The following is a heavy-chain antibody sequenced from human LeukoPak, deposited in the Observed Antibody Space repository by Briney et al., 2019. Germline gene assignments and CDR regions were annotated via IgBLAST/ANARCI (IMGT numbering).Heavy chain of an antibody. CDR1: GGSFSGYY. V-gene: IGHV4-34*01. CDR3: ARRVGYYRYYFDY. CDR2: INHSGST. D-gene: IGHD3-22*01. J-gene: IGHJ4*02. Sequence: SETLSLTCAVYGGSFSGYYWSWIRQPPGKGLEWIGEINHSGSTNHNPSLKSRVTISVDTSKNQFSLKLSSVTAADTAVYYCARRVGYYRYYFDYWGQGTLVTVSS.